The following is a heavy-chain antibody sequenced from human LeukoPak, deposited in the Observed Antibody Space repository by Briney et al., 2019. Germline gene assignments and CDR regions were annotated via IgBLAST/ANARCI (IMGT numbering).Heavy chain of an antibody. CDR3: AREGVASGLDY. CDR2: IYRDGST. V-gene: IGHV3-53*01. CDR1: GFTVSSNY. Sequence: GGSLRLSCAASGFTVSSNYMSWVRQAPGKGLEWLSVIYRDGSTYYADSVKGRFTISRDNSKNTLYLQMNSLRAEDTAVYYCAREGVASGLDYWGQGTLVIVS. D-gene: IGHD6-25*01. J-gene: IGHJ4*02.